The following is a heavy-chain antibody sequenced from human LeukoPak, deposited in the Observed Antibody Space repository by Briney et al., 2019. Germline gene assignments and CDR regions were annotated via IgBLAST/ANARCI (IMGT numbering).Heavy chain of an antibody. CDR1: GFTFSSYD. V-gene: IGHV3-13*01. CDR2: IGTAGDT. Sequence: PGGSLRLSCAASGFTFSSYDMHWVRQATGKGLEWVSAIGTAGDTYYPGSVKGRFTISRENAKNSLYLQMNSLRAGDAAVYYCARAVYSSSGGGFDYWGQGTLVTVSS. D-gene: IGHD6-6*01. CDR3: ARAVYSSSGGGFDY. J-gene: IGHJ4*02.